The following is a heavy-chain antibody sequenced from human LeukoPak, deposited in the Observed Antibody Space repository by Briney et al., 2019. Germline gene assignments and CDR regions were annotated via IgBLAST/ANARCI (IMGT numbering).Heavy chain of an antibody. D-gene: IGHD3-16*01. CDR3: AKPAYAGYYYYMDV. CDR1: GFTFSSYG. V-gene: IGHV3-30*18. J-gene: IGHJ6*03. Sequence: GGSLRLSCAASGFTFSSYGMHWVRQAPGKGLEWVALISYDGSNKYYADSVKGRFTISRDNSKNTLYLQMNSLRVEDTAVYYCAKPAYAGYYYYMDVWGKGTTVTMSS. CDR2: ISYDGSNK.